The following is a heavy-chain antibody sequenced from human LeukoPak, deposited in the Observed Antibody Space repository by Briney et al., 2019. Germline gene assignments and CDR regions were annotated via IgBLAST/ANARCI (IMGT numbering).Heavy chain of an antibody. CDR3: ARVLASNYDFWSGYYTGMRYYGMDV. J-gene: IGHJ6*02. CDR1: GGSFSGYY. Sequence: SETLSLTCAVYGGSFSGYYWSWIRQPPGKGLEWIGEINHSGSTNYNPSLKSRVTISVDTSKNQFSLKLSSVTAADTAVYYCARVLASNYDFWSGYYTGMRYYGMDVWGQGTTVTVSS. CDR2: INHSGST. D-gene: IGHD3-3*01. V-gene: IGHV4-34*01.